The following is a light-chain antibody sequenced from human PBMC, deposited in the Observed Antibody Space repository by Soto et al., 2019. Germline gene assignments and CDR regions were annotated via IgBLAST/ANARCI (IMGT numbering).Light chain of an antibody. J-gene: IGLJ1*01. CDR1: SSDVGGYNH. CDR3: SSYTSSSPPYV. Sequence: QSALTQPASVSGSPGQSITISCTGTSSDVGGYNHVSWYQQHPGKAPKLMIYDVSNRPSGVSNRFSGSKSGNTASLTISGLQAEDEADYYCSSYTSSSPPYVFGTGTKLTVL. V-gene: IGLV2-14*01. CDR2: DVS.